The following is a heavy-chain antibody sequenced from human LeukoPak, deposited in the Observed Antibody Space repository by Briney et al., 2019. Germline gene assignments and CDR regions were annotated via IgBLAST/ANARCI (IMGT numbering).Heavy chain of an antibody. D-gene: IGHD6-25*01. J-gene: IGHJ2*01. CDR3: ARGPPWYFDL. Sequence: PGGSLRLSCAGSGFTFSSYWMHWVRQAPGKGLVWVSRINGDGSSTAYADSVKGRFTISRDNAKNTLYLQMNSLTAEDTAVYYCARGPPWYFDLWGRGTLVTVSS. CDR2: INGDGSST. CDR1: GFTFSSYW. V-gene: IGHV3-74*01.